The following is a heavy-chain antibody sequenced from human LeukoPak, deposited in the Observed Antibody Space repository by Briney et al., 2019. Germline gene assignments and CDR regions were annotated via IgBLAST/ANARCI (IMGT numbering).Heavy chain of an antibody. D-gene: IGHD1-26*01. J-gene: IGHJ6*02. CDR1: GGSISSYY. CDR3: ARSGGYYYYGMDV. Sequence: SETLSLTCTVSGGSISSYYWSWIRQPPGMGLEWIGYIYYSGSTDYNPSLKSRVTISVDTSKNQFSLKLSSVTAADTAVYYCARSGGYYYYGMDVWGQGTPVTVSS. CDR2: IYYSGST. V-gene: IGHV4-59*01.